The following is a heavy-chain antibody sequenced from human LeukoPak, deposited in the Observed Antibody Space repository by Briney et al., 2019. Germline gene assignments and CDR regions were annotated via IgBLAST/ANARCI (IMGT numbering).Heavy chain of an antibody. D-gene: IGHD4-17*01. CDR3: ARDWETTVTFFDY. CDR2: INPNSGGT. V-gene: IGHV1-2*02. CDR1: GYTFTGYY. J-gene: IGHJ4*02. Sequence: ASVKVSRKASGYTFTGYYMHWVRQAPGQGLEWMGWINPNSGGTNYAQKFQGRVTMTRDTSISTAYMELSRLRSDDTAVYYCARDWETTVTFFDYWGQGTLVTVSS.